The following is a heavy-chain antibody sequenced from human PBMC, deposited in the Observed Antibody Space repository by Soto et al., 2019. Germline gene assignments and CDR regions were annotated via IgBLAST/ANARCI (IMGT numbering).Heavy chain of an antibody. CDR3: ARVEYGSSPCANY. V-gene: IGHV4-31*03. J-gene: IGHJ4*02. CDR2: IYYSGST. D-gene: IGHD6-6*01. CDR1: GGSLRSDRSY. Sequence: PRSLTCTISGGSLRSDRSYWSWIRQHPGKGLEWIGYIYYSGSTYYNPSLKTRVIISVDTSKNQCSLKLSSVTAADTAVYYCARVEYGSSPCANYWGKVSLVTGSS.